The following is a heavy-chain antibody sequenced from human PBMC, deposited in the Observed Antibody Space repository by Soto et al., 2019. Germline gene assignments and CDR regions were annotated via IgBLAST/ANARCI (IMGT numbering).Heavy chain of an antibody. CDR2: INHSGST. CDR3: ARLNVTPRGYSYGCRYYYYYYGMDV. D-gene: IGHD5-18*01. CDR1: GGSFSGYY. V-gene: IGHV4-34*01. J-gene: IGHJ6*02. Sequence: SETLSLTCAVYGGSFSGYYWSWIRQPPGKGLEWIGEINHSGSTNYNPSLKSRVTISVDTSKNQFSLKLSSVAAADTAVYYCARLNVTPRGYSYGCRYYYYYYGMDVWGQGTTVTVSS.